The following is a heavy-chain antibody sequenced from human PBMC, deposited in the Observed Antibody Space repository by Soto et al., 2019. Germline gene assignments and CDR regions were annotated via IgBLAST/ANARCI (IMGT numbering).Heavy chain of an antibody. Sequence: QVQLQESGPGLVKPSQTLSLTCTVSGGSISSGGYSWNWIRQHPGKSLEWIGYIYYSGSTYYNPFLNSLVSMSVDTTKNQFSLKLSSVTAADTAVYYCARSVCPWCQGTLVTVSS. CDR3: ARSVCP. J-gene: IGHJ5*02. V-gene: IGHV4-31*01. CDR2: IYYSGST. CDR1: GGSISSGGYS.